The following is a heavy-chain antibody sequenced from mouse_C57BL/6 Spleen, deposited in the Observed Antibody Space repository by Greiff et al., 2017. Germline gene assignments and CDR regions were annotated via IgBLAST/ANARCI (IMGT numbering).Heavy chain of an antibody. V-gene: IGHV3-6*01. CDR3: ARTPIYWYFDV. Sequence: EVKLQESGPGLVKPSQSLSLICSVTGYSITSGYYWNWIRQFPGNKLEWMGYISYDGSNNYNPSLKNRISITRDTSKNQFFLKLNSVTTEDTATYYCARTPIYWYFDVWGTGTTVTVSS. CDR1: GYSITSGYY. CDR2: ISYDGSN. J-gene: IGHJ1*03.